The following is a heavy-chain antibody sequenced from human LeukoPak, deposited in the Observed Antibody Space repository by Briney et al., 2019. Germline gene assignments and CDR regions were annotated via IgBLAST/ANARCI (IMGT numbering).Heavy chain of an antibody. CDR2: IRQDGDTK. CDR1: GFPFNAYW. J-gene: IGHJ4*02. Sequence: GALRLSCAASGFPFNAYWMTWVRQAPGKGLEWVANIRQDGDTKYYVDSVKGRFTISRDNAMNSLYLQMNSLRAEDTAIYYCARSLPYGTTWYGRSDFWGQGTLVTVSS. CDR3: ARSLPYGTTWYGRSDF. V-gene: IGHV3-7*03. D-gene: IGHD6-13*01.